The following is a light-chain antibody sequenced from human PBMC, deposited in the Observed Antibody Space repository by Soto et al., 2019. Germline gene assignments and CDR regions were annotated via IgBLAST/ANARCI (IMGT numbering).Light chain of an antibody. CDR3: QQYYSTTLT. CDR2: GAS. CDR1: QSVSNKY. V-gene: IGKV3-20*01. Sequence: EIVLTQSPGTLSLSPGERATLSCRASQSVSNKYLAWYQQKPGQAPRLLIYGASNRATGIPDRFSGSGSGTDGTLTISSLKDEDVAVYYCQQYYSTTLTFGGGTKVDIK. J-gene: IGKJ4*01.